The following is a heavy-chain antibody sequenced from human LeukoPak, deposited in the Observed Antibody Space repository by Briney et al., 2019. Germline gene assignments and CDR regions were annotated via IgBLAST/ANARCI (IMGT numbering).Heavy chain of an antibody. CDR3: ATADPPSSIVAAYPDW. J-gene: IGHJ4*02. Sequence: QPGGPQRLSCAPSRFTFSTYGMHWLPQAPGKGLQWVACILHDGNDKYYTDSVKGRFTTSRDNSKNSLYLQMNSLGAEDTAVYYCATADPPSSIVAAYPDWWGQGTQVTVYS. V-gene: IGHV3-30*03. D-gene: IGHD6-13*01. CDR1: RFTFSTYG. CDR2: ILHDGNDK.